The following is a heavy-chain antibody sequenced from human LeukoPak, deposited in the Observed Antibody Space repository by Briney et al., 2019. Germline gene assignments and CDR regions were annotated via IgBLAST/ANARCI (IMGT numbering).Heavy chain of an antibody. D-gene: IGHD3-10*01. CDR3: AKASDVRGFDY. CDR1: GFTFDDYA. V-gene: IGHV3-9*01. CDR2: ISWNSGSI. J-gene: IGHJ4*02. Sequence: GGSLRLSCAASGFTFDDYAMHWVRQAPGKGLEWVSGISWNSGSIGYADSVKGRFTISRDNAKNSPYLQMNSLRAEDTALYYCAKASDVRGFDYWGQGTLVTVSS.